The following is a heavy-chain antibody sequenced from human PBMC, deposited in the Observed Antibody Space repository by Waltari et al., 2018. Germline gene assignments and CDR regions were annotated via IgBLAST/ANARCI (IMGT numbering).Heavy chain of an antibody. CDR3: ARNSVSLDY. CDR1: GFTFSSYA. V-gene: IGHV3-30-3*01. CDR2: ISNDGSNK. J-gene: IGHJ4*02. D-gene: IGHD5-18*01. Sequence: QVQLVESGGGVVQPGRSLRLSCAASGFTFSSYAMHWVRQAPGKGLEWVAVISNDGSNKYYADSGKGRFTISRDNSKNTLYLQMNSLRAEDTAVYYCARNSVSLDYWGQGTLVTVSS.